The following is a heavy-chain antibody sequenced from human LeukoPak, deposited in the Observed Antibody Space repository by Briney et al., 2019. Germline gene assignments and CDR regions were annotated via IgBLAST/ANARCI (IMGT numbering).Heavy chain of an antibody. CDR3: AKEGVVNYWYFDL. D-gene: IGHD3-3*01. J-gene: IGHJ2*01. CDR2: IWYDGSNK. Sequence: PGGSLRLSCAASGFTFSSYGMHWVRQAPGKGLEWVAVIWYDGSNKYYADSVKGRFTISRDNSKNTLYLQMNSLRAEDTAVYYCAKEGVVNYWYFDLWGRGTLVTVSS. V-gene: IGHV3-33*06. CDR1: GFTFSSYG.